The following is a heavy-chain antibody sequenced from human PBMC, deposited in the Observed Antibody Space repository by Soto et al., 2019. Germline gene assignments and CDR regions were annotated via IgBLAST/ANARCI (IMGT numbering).Heavy chain of an antibody. D-gene: IGHD3-22*01. CDR3: AHDRSGNYGFEF. J-gene: IGHJ4*02. V-gene: IGHV2-5*02. CDR2: IYWDDDQ. CDR1: GFSLSSRGVG. Sequence: QITLKESGPTLVKPTQTLTLTCTFSGFSLSSRGVGVGWIRQSPGKALEWLALIYWDDDQRYNPSLKSRLTISKRTSRHQVVLTMTNMDPVDTATYYCAHDRSGNYGFEFWGQGTLVTVSS.